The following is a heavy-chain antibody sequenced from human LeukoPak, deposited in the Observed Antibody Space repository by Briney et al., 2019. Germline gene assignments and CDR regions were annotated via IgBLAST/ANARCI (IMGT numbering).Heavy chain of an antibody. Sequence: PGRSLRLYCAASGFTFSSYAMHWVRQAPGKGLEWVAVISYDGSNKYYADSVKGRFTISRDNSKNTLYLQMNSLRAEDTAVYYCARAGDVVVVAATDEWFDPWGQGTLVTVSS. J-gene: IGHJ5*02. CDR1: GFTFSSYA. CDR3: ARAGDVVVVAATDEWFDP. CDR2: ISYDGSNK. D-gene: IGHD2-15*01. V-gene: IGHV3-30*04.